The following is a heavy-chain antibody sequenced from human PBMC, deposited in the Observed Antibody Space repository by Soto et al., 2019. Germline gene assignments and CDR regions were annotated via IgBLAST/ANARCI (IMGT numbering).Heavy chain of an antibody. J-gene: IGHJ5*02. D-gene: IGHD4-17*01. CDR2: IYHSGST. CDR1: GGSISSSNW. Sequence: ASETLSLTCAVSGGSISSSNWWSWVRQPPGKGLEWIGEIYHSGSTNYNPSLKSRVTISVDKSKNQFSLKLSSVTAADTAVYYCASKADDYGDYWSWFDPWGQGTLVTVSS. CDR3: ASKADDYGDYWSWFDP. V-gene: IGHV4-4*02.